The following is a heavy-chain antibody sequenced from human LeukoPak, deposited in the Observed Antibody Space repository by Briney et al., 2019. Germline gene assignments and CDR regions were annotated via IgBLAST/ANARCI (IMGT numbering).Heavy chain of an antibody. CDR1: GGTFSSYA. CDR3: ARVGYCSGGSCYYYYYGMDV. D-gene: IGHD2-15*01. CDR2: IIPIFGTA. Sequence: ASVKVSCEASGGTFSSYAISWVRQAPGQGLEWMGGIIPIFGTANYAQKFQGRVTITADESTSTAYMELSSLRSEDTAVYYCARVGYCSGGSCYYYYYGMDVWGQGTTVTVSS. V-gene: IGHV1-69*13. J-gene: IGHJ6*02.